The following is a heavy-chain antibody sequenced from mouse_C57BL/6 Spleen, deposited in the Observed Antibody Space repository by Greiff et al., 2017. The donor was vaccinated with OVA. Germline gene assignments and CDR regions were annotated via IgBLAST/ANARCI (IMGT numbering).Heavy chain of an antibody. CDR3: TRGDCYGSSYWYFDV. CDR2: ISSGGDYI. CDR1: GFTFSSYA. Sequence: EVKVVESGEGLVKPGGSLKLSCAASGFTFSSYAMSWVRQTPEKRLEWVAYISSGGDYIYYADTVKGRFTISRDNARNTLYLQMSSLKSEDTAMYYCTRGDCYGSSYWYFDVWGTGTTVTVSS. V-gene: IGHV5-9-1*02. D-gene: IGHD1-1*01. J-gene: IGHJ1*03.